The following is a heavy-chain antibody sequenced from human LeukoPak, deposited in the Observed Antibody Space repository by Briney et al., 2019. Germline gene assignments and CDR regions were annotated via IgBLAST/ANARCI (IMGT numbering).Heavy chain of an antibody. J-gene: IGHJ4*02. Sequence: GGSLRLSCAASGFTFSSYWMSWVRQAPGKGLEWVANIKQDGSEKYYVDSVKGRFTISRDKAKNSLYLQMNSLRAEDTAVYYCARNPFEDYVWGSYRYNDYWGQGTLVTVSS. CDR1: GFTFSSYW. CDR3: ARNPFEDYVWGSYRYNDY. V-gene: IGHV3-7*01. D-gene: IGHD3-16*02. CDR2: IKQDGSEK.